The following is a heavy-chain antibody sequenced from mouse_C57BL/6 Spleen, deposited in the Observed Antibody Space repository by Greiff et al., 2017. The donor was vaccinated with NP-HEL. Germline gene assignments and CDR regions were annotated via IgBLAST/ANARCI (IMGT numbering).Heavy chain of an antibody. CDR1: GYSITSGYY. Sequence: EVQRVESGPGLVKPSQSLSLTCSVTGYSITSGYYWNWIRQFPGNKLEWMGYISYDGSNNYNPSLKNRISITRDTSKNQFFLKLNSVTTEDTATYYCARDGVTTKRNYYAMDYWGQGTSVTVSS. V-gene: IGHV3-6*01. CDR3: ARDGVTTKRNYYAMDY. J-gene: IGHJ4*01. CDR2: ISYDGSN. D-gene: IGHD2-2*01.